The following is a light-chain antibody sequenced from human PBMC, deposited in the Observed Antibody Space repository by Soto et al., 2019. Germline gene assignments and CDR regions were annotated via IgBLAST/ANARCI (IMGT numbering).Light chain of an antibody. J-gene: IGKJ1*01. CDR1: QSVSSSY. Sequence: EIVLTQSPGTLSLSPGEGATLSCRASQSVSSSYLAWYQQKPGQSPRLLIYGASNRATGIPDRFSGSGSGEDFTFTITRLEPEDFAVYYCQQYGNSPRTFGQGTKVEIK. V-gene: IGKV3-20*01. CDR2: GAS. CDR3: QQYGNSPRT.